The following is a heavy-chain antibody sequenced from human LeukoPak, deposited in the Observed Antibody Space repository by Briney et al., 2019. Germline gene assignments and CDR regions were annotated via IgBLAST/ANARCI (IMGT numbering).Heavy chain of an antibody. Sequence: ASVKVSCRASGYTFTAHYIDWVRQAPGQGLEWMGWIDPNSGGTNYAQRFLGSVTMTGDTSINTAFMEVRRLRSDDTAIYYCARGRGTTMVRGVITNYFDLWGRGSLVTVSS. CDR3: ARGRGTTMVRGVITNYFDL. J-gene: IGHJ2*01. CDR1: GYTFTAHY. V-gene: IGHV1-2*02. CDR2: IDPNSGGT. D-gene: IGHD3-10*01.